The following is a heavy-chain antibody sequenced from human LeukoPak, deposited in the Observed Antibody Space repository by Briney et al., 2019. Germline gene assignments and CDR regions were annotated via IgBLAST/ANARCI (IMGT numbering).Heavy chain of an antibody. J-gene: IGHJ3*02. V-gene: IGHV3-49*03. CDR3: TRALTRAAFDI. D-gene: IGHD3-9*01. CDR1: GFTFSNAW. CDR2: IRSKAYGGTT. Sequence: PGGSLRLSCAASGFTFSNAWMSWFRQAPGKGLEWVGFIRSKAYGGTTEYAASVKGRFTISRDDSKSIAYLQMNSLKTEDTAVYYCTRALTRAAFDIWGQGTMVTVSS.